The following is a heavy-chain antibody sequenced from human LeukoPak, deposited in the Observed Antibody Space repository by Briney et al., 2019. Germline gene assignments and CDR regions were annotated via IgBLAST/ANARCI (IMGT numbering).Heavy chain of an antibody. CDR1: GFTFSSYA. CDR2: IKQDGSEK. V-gene: IGHV3-7*01. D-gene: IGHD5-18*01. Sequence: GGSLRLSCAASGFTFSSYAMSWVRQAPGKGLEWVANIKQDGSEKYYVDSVKGRFTISRDNAKNSLYLQMNSLRAEDTAVYYCARGQLPTGAVLDYWGQGTLVTVSS. J-gene: IGHJ4*02. CDR3: ARGQLPTGAVLDY.